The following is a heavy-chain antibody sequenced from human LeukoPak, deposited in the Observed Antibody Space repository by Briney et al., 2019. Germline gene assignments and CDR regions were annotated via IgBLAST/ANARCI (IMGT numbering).Heavy chain of an antibody. J-gene: IGHJ4*02. Sequence: SETLSLTCTVSGGSIISSSFWWSWVRQPPGKGLEWIGEIYHSGSTNYNPSLKSRVTISVDKSKNQFSLKLSSVTAADTAVYYCARYYYGSGSYHFDYWGQGTLVTVSS. D-gene: IGHD3-10*01. CDR3: ARYYYGSGSYHFDY. V-gene: IGHV4-4*02. CDR2: IYHSGST. CDR1: GGSIISSSFW.